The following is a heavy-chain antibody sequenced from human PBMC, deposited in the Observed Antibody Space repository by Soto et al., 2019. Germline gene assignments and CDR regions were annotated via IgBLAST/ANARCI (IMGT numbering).Heavy chain of an antibody. CDR3: ASLEKYYYDSSGPRFDY. V-gene: IGHV4-59*08. Sequence: PSETLSLTCTVSGGSISSYYWSRIRQPPGKGLEWIGYIYYSGSTNYNPSLKSRVTISVDTSKNQFSLKLSSVTAADTAVYYCASLEKYYYDSSGPRFDYWGQGTLVTVSS. J-gene: IGHJ4*02. CDR2: IYYSGST. CDR1: GGSISSYY. D-gene: IGHD3-22*01.